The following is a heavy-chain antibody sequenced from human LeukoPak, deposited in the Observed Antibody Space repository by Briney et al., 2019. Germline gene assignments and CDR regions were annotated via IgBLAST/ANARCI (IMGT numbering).Heavy chain of an antibody. Sequence: GGSLRLSCAASGFTFSSYAMHWVRQAPCKGLEWVAVISYDGSNKYYADSVKGRFTISRDNSKNTLYLQMNSLRAEDTAVYYCARVFMVSPNYYYYGMDVWGQGTTVTVSS. V-gene: IGHV3-30-3*01. J-gene: IGHJ6*02. CDR1: GFTFSSYA. CDR3: ARVFMVSPNYYYYGMDV. CDR2: ISYDGSNK. D-gene: IGHD3-10*01.